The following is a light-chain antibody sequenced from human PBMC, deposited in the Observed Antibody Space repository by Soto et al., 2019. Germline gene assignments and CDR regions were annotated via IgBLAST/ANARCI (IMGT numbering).Light chain of an antibody. CDR1: QILNNL. Sequence: DIQMTQSPSTLSASVGDRVTITCRASQILNNLLSWYQQKPGKAPNLLISGAFNLQIGVPSRFCGGGSGTDFTLTISSLQPEDFATYYCQQSYITLYSFGQGTRLEIK. J-gene: IGKJ2*01. CDR2: GAF. CDR3: QQSYITLYS. V-gene: IGKV1-39*01.